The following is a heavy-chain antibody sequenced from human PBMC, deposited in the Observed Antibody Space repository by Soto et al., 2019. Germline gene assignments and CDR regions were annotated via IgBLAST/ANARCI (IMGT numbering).Heavy chain of an antibody. Sequence: QVQLVQSGAEVKKPGSSVKVSCKASGGTFSSYTISWVRQAPGQGLEWMGRIIPILGIANYAQKFQGRVTITADKSTSAAYMEVSSLRSEDTAVYYCARFGAMVRGVMGWFDPWGQGTLVTVSS. V-gene: IGHV1-69*02. CDR2: IIPILGIA. CDR3: ARFGAMVRGVMGWFDP. D-gene: IGHD3-10*01. J-gene: IGHJ5*02. CDR1: GGTFSSYT.